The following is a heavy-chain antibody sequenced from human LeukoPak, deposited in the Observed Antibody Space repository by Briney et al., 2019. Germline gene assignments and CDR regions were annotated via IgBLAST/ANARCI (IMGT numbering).Heavy chain of an antibody. CDR1: GYTFTDYY. CDR2: INPNSCGT. CDR3: ARDGSGRLDY. J-gene: IGHJ4*02. Sequence: ASVPVSFMASGYTFTDYYMHWVRQAAGQGLEWMGWINPNSCGTNYPRKLQGWVTMTGDTSISTTYMELSRLRSDNTAVYYCARDGSGRLDYWGQGTLVTVSS. D-gene: IGHD3-10*01. V-gene: IGHV1-2*04.